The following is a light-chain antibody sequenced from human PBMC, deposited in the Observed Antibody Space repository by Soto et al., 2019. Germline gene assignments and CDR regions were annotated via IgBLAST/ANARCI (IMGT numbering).Light chain of an antibody. CDR1: QSISSIY. Sequence: EIVLTQSPGTLSLSPGERATLSCRASQSISSIYLSWYQQKPGQAPRLLIYGASSREAGIPDTFSGSGSGTDFTLTISRLEPEDFAVYYCEQYDTSPYTFGQGTKLEIK. CDR2: GAS. CDR3: EQYDTSPYT. V-gene: IGKV3-20*01. J-gene: IGKJ2*01.